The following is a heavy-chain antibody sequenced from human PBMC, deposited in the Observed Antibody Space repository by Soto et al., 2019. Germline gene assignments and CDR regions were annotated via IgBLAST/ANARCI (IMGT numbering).Heavy chain of an antibody. Sequence: ASVKVSCKVSGYTLTELSMHWVRQAPGKGLEWMGGFDPEDGETIYAQKFQGRVTMTEDTSTDTAYMELSSLRSEDTAVYYCATAIAARFGSWFDPWGQGTMVTVYS. CDR1: GYTLTELS. CDR2: FDPEDGET. J-gene: IGHJ5*02. V-gene: IGHV1-24*01. D-gene: IGHD6-6*01. CDR3: ATAIAARFGSWFDP.